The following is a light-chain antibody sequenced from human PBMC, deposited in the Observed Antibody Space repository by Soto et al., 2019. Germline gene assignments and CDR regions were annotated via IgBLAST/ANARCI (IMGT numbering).Light chain of an antibody. CDR3: SSYTSSSTDV. V-gene: IGLV2-14*01. CDR1: SSDVGGYNY. CDR2: DVS. Sequence: QSVLTQPASVSGSPGQSITISCTGTSSDVGGYNYVSWYQQHPGKAPKLLIYDVSKRPSGVSDRFTGSKSGNTASLTISGLQAEDEADYYCSSYTSSSTDVFGTGTKLTVL. J-gene: IGLJ1*01.